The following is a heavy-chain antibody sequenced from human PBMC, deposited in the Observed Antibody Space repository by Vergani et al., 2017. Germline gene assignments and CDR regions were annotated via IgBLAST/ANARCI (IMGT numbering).Heavy chain of an antibody. J-gene: IGHJ4*02. CDR2: IHTGGST. CDR1: GEYFSSFY. Sequence: QVQLQQWCAGVVKPSGTLSLTFAVFGEYFSSFYWSWIRQPAGKGPEWIGHIHTGGSTDPNPTFKSRVSISVDTSKSQFSLKLNSVTVADTAVYYCARCCPYCTSGSCPAIWGQGTLVTVSS. CDR3: ARCCPYCTSGSCPAI. V-gene: IGHV4-59*10. D-gene: IGHD2-15*01.